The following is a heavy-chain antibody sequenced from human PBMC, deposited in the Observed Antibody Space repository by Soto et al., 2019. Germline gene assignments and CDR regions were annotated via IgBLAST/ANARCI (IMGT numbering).Heavy chain of an antibody. V-gene: IGHV4-39*07. D-gene: IGHD3-22*01. CDR3: ARGYYDSSGYFAKQRPSPFDY. J-gene: IGHJ4*02. Sequence: PSETLSLTCTVSGGSISSSSYYWGWIRQPPGKGLEWIGSIYYSGSTYYNQSLKSRVTISVDTSKNQFSLMLSSVTAADTAVYYCARGYYDSSGYFAKQRPSPFDYWGQGTLVTVSS. CDR2: IYYSGST. CDR1: GGSISSSSYY.